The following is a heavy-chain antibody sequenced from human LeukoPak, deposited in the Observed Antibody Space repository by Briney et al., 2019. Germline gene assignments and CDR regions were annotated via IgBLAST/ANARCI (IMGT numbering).Heavy chain of an antibody. V-gene: IGHV4-59*01. Sequence: SETLSLTCTVSGGSISSYHWSWIRQPPGKGLEWIGYIYYSGSTNYNPSLKSRVTIPVDTSKNQFSLKLSSVTAADTAVYYCAREAYCGGDCYSGLDYWGQGTLVTVSS. J-gene: IGHJ4*02. CDR2: IYYSGST. CDR3: AREAYCGGDCYSGLDY. CDR1: GGSISSYH. D-gene: IGHD2-21*02.